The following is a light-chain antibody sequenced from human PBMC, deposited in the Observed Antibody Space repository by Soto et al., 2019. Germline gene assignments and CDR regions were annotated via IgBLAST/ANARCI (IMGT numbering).Light chain of an antibody. CDR2: GAS. V-gene: IGKV3-15*01. CDR3: QQYNNWPPYT. Sequence: EIVMTQSPATLSVSPGERATLSCRASQSVSSNLAWYQQKPGQAPRLLIYGASTRATGFPARFSGSGSGTEFTLTISSLQSEDFTVYYSQQYNNWPPYTFGQGTKLEIK. CDR1: QSVSSN. J-gene: IGKJ2*01.